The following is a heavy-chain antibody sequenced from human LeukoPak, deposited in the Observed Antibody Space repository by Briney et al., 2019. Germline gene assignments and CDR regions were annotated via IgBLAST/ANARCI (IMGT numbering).Heavy chain of an antibody. V-gene: IGHV4-34*01. CDR1: GGSFSGYY. CDR2: INHSGST. D-gene: IGHD6-19*01. CDR3: ARVGRFRGSGWPPSDYYGMDV. Sequence: SETLSLTCAVYGGSFSGYYWSWIRQPPGKGLEWIGEINHSGSTNYNPFLKSRVTISVDTSKNQFSLKLSSVTAADTAVYYCARVGRFRGSGWPPSDYYGMDVWGQGTTVTVSS. J-gene: IGHJ6*02.